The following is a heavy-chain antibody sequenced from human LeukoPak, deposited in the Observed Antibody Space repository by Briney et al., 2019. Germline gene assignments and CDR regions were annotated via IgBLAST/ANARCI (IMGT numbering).Heavy chain of an antibody. CDR3: ARVGYLGAAAGTTVDWFDP. J-gene: IGHJ5*02. Sequence: PGGSLRLSCAASGFTVSSNHMSWVRQAPGKGLEWVSVLYSGGSIYYADSVKGRFTISRDNSKNTLFLQMNSLRAEDTAVYYCARVGYLGAAAGTTVDWFDPWGQGTLVTVSS. D-gene: IGHD6-13*01. V-gene: IGHV3-53*01. CDR2: LYSGGSI. CDR1: GFTVSSNH.